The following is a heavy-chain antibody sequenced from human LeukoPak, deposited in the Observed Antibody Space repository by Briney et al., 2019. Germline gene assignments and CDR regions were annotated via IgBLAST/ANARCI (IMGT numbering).Heavy chain of an antibody. J-gene: IGHJ4*02. D-gene: IGHD6-6*01. CDR2: ISSSGSTI. V-gene: IGHV3-48*03. CDR1: GFTFSSYE. Sequence: QPGGSLRLSCAASGFTFSSYEMNWVRQAPGKGLEWVSYISSSGSTIYYADSVKGRFTISRDNAKNSLYLQMNGLRAEDTAVYYCARDLYSGSGYGGQGTLVTVSS. CDR3: ARDLYSGSGY.